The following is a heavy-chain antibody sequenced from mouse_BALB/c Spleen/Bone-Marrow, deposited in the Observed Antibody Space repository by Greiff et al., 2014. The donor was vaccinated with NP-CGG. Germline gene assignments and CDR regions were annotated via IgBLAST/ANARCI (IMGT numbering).Heavy chain of an antibody. D-gene: IGHD2-10*02. CDR3: TIEYGITTKDYYAQDY. V-gene: IGHV1S16*01. J-gene: IGHJ4*01. Sequence: QVQLQQPGAELVKPGASVKLSCKASGYTFTTYWMHWVRLRPGQVFEWIGEINPSNGGTNYNEKFKRKATLTVDKSSSTAYMQLSSLTSEDSAVYYCTIEYGITTKDYYAQDYWGQGTSVTVSS. CDR1: GYTFTTYW. CDR2: INPSNGGT.